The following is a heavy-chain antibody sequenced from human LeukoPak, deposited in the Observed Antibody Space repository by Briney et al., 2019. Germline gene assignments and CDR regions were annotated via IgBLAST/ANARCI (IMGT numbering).Heavy chain of an antibody. V-gene: IGHV3-64*01. J-gene: IGHJ4*02. CDR1: GFTFSSYA. CDR2: ISSNGGST. CDR3: ARAGGYCSSTSCRYYFDY. D-gene: IGHD2-2*01. Sequence: GGSLRLSCAASGFTFSSYAMHWIRQAPGKGLEYVSAISSNGGSTYYANSVKGRFTISRDNPKNTLYLQMGSLRAEDMAVYYCARAGGYCSSTSCRYYFDYWGQGTLVTVSS.